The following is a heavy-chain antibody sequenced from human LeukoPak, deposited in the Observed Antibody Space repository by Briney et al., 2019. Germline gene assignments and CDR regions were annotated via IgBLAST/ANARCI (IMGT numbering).Heavy chain of an antibody. D-gene: IGHD1-26*01. CDR2: IIPIFGTA. CDR3: ATRRIKVGRHGHYMDV. CDR1: GYTFTGYY. J-gene: IGHJ6*03. V-gene: IGHV1-69*06. Sequence: GASVKVSCKASGYTFTGYYMHWVRQAPGQGLEWMGGIIPIFGTANYAQKFQGRVTITADKSTSTAYMELSSLRSEDTAVYYCATRRIKVGRHGHYMDVWGKGTTVTVSS.